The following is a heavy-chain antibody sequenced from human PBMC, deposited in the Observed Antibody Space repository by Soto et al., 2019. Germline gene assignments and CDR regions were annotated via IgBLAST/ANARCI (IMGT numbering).Heavy chain of an antibody. CDR3: GKVLIGATRHTGVDS. Sequence: QLHLQESGPGLVNPLETLSLTCSVSGVSLDSVHYYWVWIRQPPGKGLTWIASVYYDGSTYYNPSLKSRVTISIHKPKNQFSLTLKSVTAADTAIYYCGKVLIGATRHTGVDSWGQGTLVTVSS. CDR2: VYYDGST. D-gene: IGHD2-15*01. CDR1: GVSLDSVHYY. V-gene: IGHV4-39*01. J-gene: IGHJ4*02.